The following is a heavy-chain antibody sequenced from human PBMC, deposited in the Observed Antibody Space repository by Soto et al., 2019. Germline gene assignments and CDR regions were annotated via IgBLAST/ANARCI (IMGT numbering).Heavy chain of an antibody. CDR2: VTNSGGST. CDR3: AAHRIIAAENY. J-gene: IGHJ4*02. V-gene: IGHV3-23*01. D-gene: IGHD6-13*01. CDR1: GFTFSNYD. Sequence: GGSLRLSCAASGFTFSNYDMSWVRQAPGEGLEWVSDVTNSGGSTYYADSVKGRFTISRDNSKNMLYLQMNSLRVEDTAVYYCAAHRIIAAENYWGRGTLVTVSS.